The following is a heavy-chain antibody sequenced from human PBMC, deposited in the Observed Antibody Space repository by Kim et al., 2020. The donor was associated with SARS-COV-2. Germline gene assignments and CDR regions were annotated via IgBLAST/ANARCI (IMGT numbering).Heavy chain of an antibody. D-gene: IGHD3-9*01. CDR3: ARDFGYYDILTGSDPIDY. V-gene: IGHV1-18*01. Sequence: ASVKVSCKASGYTFTSYGISWVRQAPGQGLEWMGWISAYNGNTNYAQKLQGRVTMTTDTSTSTAYMELRSLRSDDTAVYYCARDFGYYDILTGSDPIDYWGQGTLVTVSS. CDR1: GYTFTSYG. CDR2: ISAYNGNT. J-gene: IGHJ4*02.